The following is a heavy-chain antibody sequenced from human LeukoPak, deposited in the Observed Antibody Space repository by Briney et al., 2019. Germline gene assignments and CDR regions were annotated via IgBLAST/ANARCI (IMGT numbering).Heavy chain of an antibody. Sequence: GGSLRLSCAASGFTFSSYNMNWVRQAPGKGLEWVSYISDSSTTIYYADSVKGRFTISRDNAKNSLYLQMNSLRAEDTAVYYCAREKHISYWGQGTLVTVSS. CDR3: AREKHISY. D-gene: IGHD2-21*01. V-gene: IGHV3-48*01. CDR2: ISDSSTTI. J-gene: IGHJ4*02. CDR1: GFTFSSYN.